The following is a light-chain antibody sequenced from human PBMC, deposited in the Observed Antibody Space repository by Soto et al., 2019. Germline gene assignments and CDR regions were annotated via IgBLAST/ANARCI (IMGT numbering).Light chain of an antibody. J-gene: IGKJ5*01. CDR3: QQNYRTPHVT. V-gene: IGKV1-39*01. CDR2: AAS. Sequence: DIQMTQSPSSLSASVGDRVTITCRASQSISTYLNWYQQKPGKAPNLLIYAASSLQSGVPSRFSGSGSGIDFPLTISTLQPVYFAIYYCQQNYRTPHVTFGQGTRLEIK. CDR1: QSISTY.